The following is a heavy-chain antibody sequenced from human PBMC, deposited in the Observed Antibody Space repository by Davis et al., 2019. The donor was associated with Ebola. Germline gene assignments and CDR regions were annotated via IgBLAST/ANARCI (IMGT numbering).Heavy chain of an antibody. D-gene: IGHD6-19*01. J-gene: IGHJ4*02. CDR1: GDSFPTYW. V-gene: IGHV5-51*01. CDR2: IYPVDSDT. Sequence: GESLKTPCRGPGDSFPTYWIGWVRQMSGKGPEWMGIIYPVDSDTRYSPSFQGRVTISADKSISTAYLQWSSLKASDTAMYYCFRLGSGPDYWGQGTLVTVSS. CDR3: FRLGSGPDY.